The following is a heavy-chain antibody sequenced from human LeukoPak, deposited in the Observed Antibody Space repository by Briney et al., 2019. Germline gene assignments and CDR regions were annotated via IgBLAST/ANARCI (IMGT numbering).Heavy chain of an antibody. V-gene: IGHV1-58*01. D-gene: IGHD2/OR15-2a*01. CDR2: IVVGSGNT. CDR3: AVDVIYESD. J-gene: IGHJ4*02. Sequence: PGTSVKVSCKASGFTFSNSAVQWVRQARGQRLEGIGWIVVGSGNTNYAQKFQERVTITRDMSTSTAYMELSSLRSEDTAVYYCAVDVIYESDWGQGTLVTVSS. CDR1: GFTFSNSA.